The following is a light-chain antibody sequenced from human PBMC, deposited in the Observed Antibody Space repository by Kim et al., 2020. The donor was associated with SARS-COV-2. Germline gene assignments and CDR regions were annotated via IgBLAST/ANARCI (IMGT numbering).Light chain of an antibody. V-gene: IGKV4-1*01. J-gene: IGKJ4*01. CDR3: QQYYSLPLT. CDR1: QSVLYSSNNKNS. CDR2: WAS. Sequence: APINCKSSQSVLYSSNNKNSLNWYQQKPGQPPKLLLYWASTREFGVPDRFSGSGSGTDFTLTISSLQAEDVAVYYCQQYYSLPLTFGGGTKVDIK.